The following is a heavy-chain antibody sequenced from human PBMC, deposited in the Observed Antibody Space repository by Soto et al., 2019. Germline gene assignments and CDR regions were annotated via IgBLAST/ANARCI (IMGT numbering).Heavy chain of an antibody. Sequence: GGSLRLSCAASGFTFSSYGMHWVRQAPGKGLEWVAVIWYDGSNKYYADSVKGRFTISRDNSKSTLYLQMNSLRAEDTAVYYCTRDPTPGAFDIWGQGTMVTVSS. CDR3: TRDPTPGAFDI. CDR1: GFTFSSYG. D-gene: IGHD2-15*01. CDR2: IWYDGSNK. J-gene: IGHJ3*02. V-gene: IGHV3-33*01.